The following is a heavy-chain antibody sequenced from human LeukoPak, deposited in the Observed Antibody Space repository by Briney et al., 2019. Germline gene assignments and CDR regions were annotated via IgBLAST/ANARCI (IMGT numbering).Heavy chain of an antibody. J-gene: IGHJ6*03. CDR3: ARASNGVQYYYYYYYMDV. Sequence: PGGSLRLSCAASGFTFSSYWMSWVRQAPGKGLEWVANIKQDGSEKYYVDSVKGRFTISRDNAKNSLYLQMNSLRAEDTAVYYCARASNGVQYYYYYYYMDVWGKGATVTVSS. D-gene: IGHD2-8*01. CDR1: GFTFSSYW. V-gene: IGHV3-7*01. CDR2: IKQDGSEK.